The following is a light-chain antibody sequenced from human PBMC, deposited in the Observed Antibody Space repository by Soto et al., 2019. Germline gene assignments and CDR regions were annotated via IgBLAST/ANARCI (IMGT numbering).Light chain of an antibody. J-gene: IGKJ1*01. Sequence: EIVLTQSPATLSLSPGERATLSCRASQSVSSSLAWYQQKPGQAPRLLMYDASNRATGIPARLSGSGSGTDFTLTISSLEPEDFAVYYCQQRSNWPPTFGQGTQVEIK. CDR3: QQRSNWPPT. CDR1: QSVSSS. V-gene: IGKV3-11*01. CDR2: DAS.